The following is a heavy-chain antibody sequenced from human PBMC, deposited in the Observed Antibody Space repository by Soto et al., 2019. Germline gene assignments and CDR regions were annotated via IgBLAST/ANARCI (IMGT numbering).Heavy chain of an antibody. CDR1: GFSVSNSGVG. CDR2: IYWDDDK. D-gene: IGHD3-16*01. CDR3: AYKGGRFAAMDV. V-gene: IGHV2-5*02. J-gene: IGHJ6*02. Sequence: QITLKESGPTLVKPTQTLTLTCTFSGFSVSNSGVGVAWIRQPPGKALEWLALIYWDDDKRYSPFLRSRVTRINDTSKIQVVLTITIMDPVDTATSYFAYKGGRFAAMDVLGQGTTVTGSS.